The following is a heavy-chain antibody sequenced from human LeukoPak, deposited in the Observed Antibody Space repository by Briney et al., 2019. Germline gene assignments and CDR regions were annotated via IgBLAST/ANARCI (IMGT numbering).Heavy chain of an antibody. CDR2: ISGSGGST. Sequence: GGSLRLSRAASGFTFSSYAMSWVRQAPGKGLEWVSAISGSGGSTYYADSVKGRFTISRDNSKNTLYLQMNSLRAEDTAVYYCAKGKVCSSTSCYTSYYYYGMDVWGQGATVTVSS. V-gene: IGHV3-23*01. CDR1: GFTFSSYA. CDR3: AKGKVCSSTSCYTSYYYYGMDV. D-gene: IGHD2-2*02. J-gene: IGHJ6*02.